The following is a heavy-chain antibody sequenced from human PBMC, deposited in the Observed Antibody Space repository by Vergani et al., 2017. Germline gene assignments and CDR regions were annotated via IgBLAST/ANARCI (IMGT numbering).Heavy chain of an antibody. D-gene: IGHD3-3*01. CDR3: ARGPLYYDVWSGYYGFVDRGDYYYYYMDV. J-gene: IGHJ6*03. CDR1: GGSISSGGYY. V-gene: IGHV4-31*03. CDR2: IYYSGST. Sequence: QLQLQESGPGLVKPSQTLSLTCTVSGGSISSGGYYWSWIRQHPGKGLEWIGYIYYSGSTYYNPALKSRVTISVDTSKNQFSLKLSSVTAADTAVYYCARGPLYYDVWSGYYGFVDRGDYYYYYMDVWGKGTTVTVSS.